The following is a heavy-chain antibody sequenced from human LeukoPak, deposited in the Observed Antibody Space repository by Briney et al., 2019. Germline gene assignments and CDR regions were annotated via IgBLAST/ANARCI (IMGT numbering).Heavy chain of an antibody. CDR2: ITSSSYI. CDR3: ARGIPIDY. Sequence: GGSLRLSCAASGFSFSDYSMTWVRRAPGKGLEWVSSITSSSYIYYADSVKGRFTISRDNAKNSLYLQMNSLTAEDTAVYYCARGIPIDYWGQGTLVTVSS. J-gene: IGHJ4*02. CDR1: GFSFSDYS. V-gene: IGHV3-21*01.